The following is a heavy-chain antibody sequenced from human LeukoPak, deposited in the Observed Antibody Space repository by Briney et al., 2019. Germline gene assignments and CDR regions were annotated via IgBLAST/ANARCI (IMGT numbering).Heavy chain of an antibody. D-gene: IGHD1-1*01. Sequence: PGGSLRLSCVASGFTFGTYAMNWVRQAPGKGLEWLAGLYGSGGGISYADSVKGRFTISRDNSKYTLYLQMNSLRVDDTAVYYCVTGRTRDGTWNFDFCRQPTLLTVSS. CDR2: LYGSGGGI. V-gene: IGHV3-23*01. CDR3: VTGRTRDGTWNFDF. J-gene: IGHJ4*02. CDR1: GFTFGTYA.